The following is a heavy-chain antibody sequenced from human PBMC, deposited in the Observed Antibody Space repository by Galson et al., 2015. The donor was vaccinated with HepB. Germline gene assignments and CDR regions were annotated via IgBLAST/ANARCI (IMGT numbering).Heavy chain of an antibody. CDR1: GFTMTHAW. Sequence: SLRLSCAASGFTMTHAWMNWVRQAPGKGLEWVGRIRAKNDGGTTDYATPVNGRFTVSRDDSKNMLYLQMNSLKTEDTAIYYCWTCGSGTCGWGQGTLVTVS. CDR2: IRAKNDGGTT. V-gene: IGHV3-15*01. D-gene: IGHD2-15*01. CDR3: WTCGSGTCG. J-gene: IGHJ4*02.